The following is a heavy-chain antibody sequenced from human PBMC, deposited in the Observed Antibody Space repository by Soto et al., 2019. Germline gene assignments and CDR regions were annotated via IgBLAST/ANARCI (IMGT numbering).Heavy chain of an antibody. D-gene: IGHD3-3*02. J-gene: IGHJ3*02. V-gene: IGHV4-39*07. CDR1: VVSIRSTHYS. CDR2: IYYSGST. CDR3: ARVLGNDAFDI. Sequence: SATLSLTCTVSVVSIRSTHYSWGWIRQPPGKGLEWIGSIYYSGSTYYNPSLKSRVTISVDRSKNQFSLKLSSVTAADTAVYYCARVLGNDAFDIWGQGTMVT.